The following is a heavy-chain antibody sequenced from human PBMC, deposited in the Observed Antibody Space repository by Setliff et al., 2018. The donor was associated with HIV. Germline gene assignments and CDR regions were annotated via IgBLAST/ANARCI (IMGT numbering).Heavy chain of an antibody. J-gene: IGHJ4*02. D-gene: IGHD3-22*01. Sequence: LRLSCAVSGFIFNTYSMNWVRQAPGKGLEWVSYIGGSGSAIYYADSVKGRFTISRDNAKNSLYLQLNSLRAEDTAVYYCVRDASPDYDSGGYSAGGHWGRGTLVTVSS. CDR3: VRDASPDYDSGGYSAGGH. CDR2: IGGSGSAI. V-gene: IGHV3-48*01. CDR1: GFIFNTYS.